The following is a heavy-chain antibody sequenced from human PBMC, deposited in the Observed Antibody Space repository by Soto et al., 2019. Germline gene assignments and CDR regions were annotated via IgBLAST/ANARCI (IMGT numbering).Heavy chain of an antibody. D-gene: IGHD2-8*01. CDR1: GFTFNNYN. CDR2: MDTSGTYT. Sequence: EVQLVESGGGLVKPGGSLRLSCAASGFTFNNYNMNWVRQAPGKGLEGVASMDTSGTYTNYADSVRGRFTISRDNAKKSLYLEMSSLRDEATAVYYCAREETKRSYWYFDLWGRGTLVTVS. J-gene: IGHJ2*01. CDR3: AREETKRSYWYFDL. V-gene: IGHV3-21*01.